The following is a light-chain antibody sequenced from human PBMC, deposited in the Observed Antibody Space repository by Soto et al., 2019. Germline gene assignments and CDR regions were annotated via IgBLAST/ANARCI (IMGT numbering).Light chain of an antibody. CDR1: QGIGTE. Sequence: AIQMTQSPSSLSASVGDRVTITCRASQGIGTELGWYQQRPGKAPRLLIYGTSTLQHGVPSRFSGSGSDTDFTLIITSLQPEDFATYCCQQDSTYPRTFGQGAQVEIK. CDR3: QQDSTYPRT. CDR2: GTS. V-gene: IGKV1-6*01. J-gene: IGKJ1*01.